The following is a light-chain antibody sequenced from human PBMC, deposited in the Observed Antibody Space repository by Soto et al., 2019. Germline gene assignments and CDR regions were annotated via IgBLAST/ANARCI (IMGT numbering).Light chain of an antibody. CDR2: DVS. CDR3: QQRSNWPPLT. V-gene: IGKV3-11*01. J-gene: IGKJ4*01. CDR1: QTVSIN. Sequence: EIVLTQSPATLSLSPGGRATLSCRASQTVSINLAWYQQRPGQAPRLLIYDVSNRATGIPARFSGSGSGTDFTLTISSLEPEDFAVYYCQQRSNWPPLTFGGGTKVEIK.